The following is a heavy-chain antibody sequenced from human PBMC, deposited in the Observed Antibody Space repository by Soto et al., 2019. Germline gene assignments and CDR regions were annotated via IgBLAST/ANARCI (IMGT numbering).Heavy chain of an antibody. CDR1: GDSLSSSSYY. J-gene: IGHJ5*02. D-gene: IGHD3-22*01. CDR2: IFYSGSP. V-gene: IGHV4-39*01. Sequence: PSETLSLTCTFSGDSLSSSSYYWGWSRQPPGKGLEWIGSIFYSGSPYYNPSLKSRVTISVDTSKNQFSLKLTSVTAADAALYYCARDFFDSSDYTTNWFDPWGQGTLVTV. CDR3: ARDFFDSSDYTTNWFDP.